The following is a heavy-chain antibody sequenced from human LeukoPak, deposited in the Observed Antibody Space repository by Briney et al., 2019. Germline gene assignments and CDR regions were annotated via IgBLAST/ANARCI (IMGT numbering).Heavy chain of an antibody. CDR1: GYTFTSYD. D-gene: IGHD3-3*01. J-gene: IGHJ5*02. CDR2: MNPNSGNT. Sequence: ASVKVSCKASGYTFTSYDINWVRQATGQGLEWMGWMNPNSGNTGYAQKFQGRVTITRNTSISTAYMELSSLRSEDTAVYYCARKRFRSYDFWSGYADNWFDPWGQGTLVIVSS. V-gene: IGHV1-8*03. CDR3: ARKRFRSYDFWSGYADNWFDP.